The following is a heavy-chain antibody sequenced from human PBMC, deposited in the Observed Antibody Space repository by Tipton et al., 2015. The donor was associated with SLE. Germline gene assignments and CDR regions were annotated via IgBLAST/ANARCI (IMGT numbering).Heavy chain of an antibody. J-gene: IGHJ3*02. CDR2: ISYDGSDK. V-gene: IGHV3-33*01. Sequence: SLRLSCAASGFSLIDNDMQWVRQAPGKGLEWLALISYDGSDKFYADSVKGRFTISRDNAKNSLYLQMNSLRAEDTAVYYCARPRRIQLWFDAFDIWGQGTMVTVSS. D-gene: IGHD5-18*01. CDR3: ARPRRIQLWFDAFDI. CDR1: GFSLIDND.